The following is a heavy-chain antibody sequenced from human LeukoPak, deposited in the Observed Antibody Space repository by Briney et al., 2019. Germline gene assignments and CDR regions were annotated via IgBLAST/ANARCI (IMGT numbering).Heavy chain of an antibody. Sequence: GGSLRLSCAASGFTFSSYSMNWVRQAPGKGLEWVSSISSSSSYIYYADSVKGRFTISRDNAKNSLYLQMNSLKTEDTAVYYCTTDIETDDHVWGTYRYTEGFDYWGQGTLVTVSS. D-gene: IGHD3-16*02. J-gene: IGHJ4*02. CDR2: ISSSSSYI. V-gene: IGHV3-21*03. CDR3: TTDIETDDHVWGTYRYTEGFDY. CDR1: GFTFSSYS.